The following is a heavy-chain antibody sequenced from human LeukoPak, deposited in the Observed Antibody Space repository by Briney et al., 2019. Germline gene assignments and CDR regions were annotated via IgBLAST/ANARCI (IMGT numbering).Heavy chain of an antibody. V-gene: IGHV3-21*01. D-gene: IGHD4-17*01. CDR1: GLTFSSYS. J-gene: IGHJ3*02. CDR2: ISSSSSYI. Sequence: GGSLRLSCAASGLTFSSYSMNWVRQAPGKGLEWVSSISSSSSYIYYADSVKGRFTISRDNAKNSLYLQMNSLRAEDTAVYYCARAHPWVTTLNDAFDIWGQGTMVTVSS. CDR3: ARAHPWVTTLNDAFDI.